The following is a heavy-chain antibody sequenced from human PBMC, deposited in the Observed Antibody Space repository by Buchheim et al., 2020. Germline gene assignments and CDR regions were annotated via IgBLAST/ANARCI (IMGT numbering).Heavy chain of an antibody. CDR1: GGSISSDY. V-gene: IGHV4-59*01. Sequence: QVQLQESGPGQVKPSETLSLTCTVSGGSISSDYWSWIRQSPGKGLEWIGCIFYSENTHYNPSPKSRVTISSDKSKNQSSLKLNSVTAADTAVYYCARGSGDSWHLLHWGQGTL. J-gene: IGHJ1*01. CDR2: IFYSENT. CDR3: ARGSGDSWHLLH. D-gene: IGHD6-13*01.